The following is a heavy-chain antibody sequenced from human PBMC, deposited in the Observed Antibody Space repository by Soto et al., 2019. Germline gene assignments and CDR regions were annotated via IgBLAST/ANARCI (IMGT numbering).Heavy chain of an antibody. J-gene: IGHJ5*02. CDR3: AKSLNINWKNWFDP. CDR1: GFTFSSSA. V-gene: IGHV3-23*01. D-gene: IGHD1-1*01. CDR2: ISGSDGST. Sequence: GGSLRLSCAASGFTFSSSAMNWARQAPGEGLEWVSVISGSDGSTYYADSVKGRFTISRDNSKNTLYLDMNSLRAEDTAVYYCAKSLNINWKNWFDPWGQGTLVTVSS.